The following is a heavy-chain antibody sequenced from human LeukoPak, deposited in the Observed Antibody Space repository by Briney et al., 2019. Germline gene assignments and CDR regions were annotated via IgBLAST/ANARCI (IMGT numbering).Heavy chain of an antibody. J-gene: IGHJ5*02. D-gene: IGHD4-17*01. CDR1: GFTFSSYS. CDR3: ARGTTVTTLVGNWFDP. CDR2: ISSSSSTI. Sequence: GGSLRLSCAASGFTFSSYSMNWVRQAPGKGLEWVSYISSSSSTIYYADSVKGRFTISRDNAKNSLYLQMNSLRAVDTAVYYCARGTTVTTLVGNWFDPWGQGTLVTVSS. V-gene: IGHV3-48*04.